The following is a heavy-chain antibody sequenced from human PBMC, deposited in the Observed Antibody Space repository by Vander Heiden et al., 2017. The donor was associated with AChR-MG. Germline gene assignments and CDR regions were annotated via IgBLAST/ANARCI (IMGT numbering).Heavy chain of an antibody. CDR1: GAPFGSYG. Sequence: QVQRRESGGGGVRPGRSRRLSCEASGAPFGSYGMHWVRQAPGKGLEWVAVIWYDGSNKYYADSVKGRFTISRDNSKNTLYLQMNSLRAEDTAVYYCARDTADYGATHFDYWGQGTLVTVSS. J-gene: IGHJ4*02. D-gene: IGHD4-17*01. CDR2: IWYDGSNK. CDR3: ARDTADYGATHFDY. V-gene: IGHV3-33*01.